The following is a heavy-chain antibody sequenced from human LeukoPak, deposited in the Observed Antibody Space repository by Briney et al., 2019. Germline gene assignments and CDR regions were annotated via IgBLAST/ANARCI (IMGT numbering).Heavy chain of an antibody. CDR1: GFTFSSYA. D-gene: IGHD2-2*01. CDR3: ARGQLLTDY. Sequence: GGSLRLSCAASGFTFSSYAMHWVRQAPGKGLEYVSAISSNGGSIHYANSVKGRFTISRDNSKNTLYLQMGSLRAEDMAVYYCARGQLLTDYWGQGTLVTVSS. J-gene: IGHJ4*02. V-gene: IGHV3-64*01. CDR2: ISSNGGSI.